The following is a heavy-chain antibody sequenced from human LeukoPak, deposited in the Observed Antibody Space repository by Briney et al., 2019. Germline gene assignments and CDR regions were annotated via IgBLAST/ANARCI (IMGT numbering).Heavy chain of an antibody. Sequence: SETLSLTCAVSGYSISSGYYWGWIRQPPGKGLEWIGSIYHSGSTYYNPSLKSRVTISVDTSKNQFSLKLSSVTAADTAVYYCARQSDFWSGHVGDYWGQGTLVTVSS. CDR2: IYHSGST. V-gene: IGHV4-38-2*01. CDR3: ARQSDFWSGHVGDY. CDR1: GYSISSGYY. J-gene: IGHJ4*02. D-gene: IGHD3-3*01.